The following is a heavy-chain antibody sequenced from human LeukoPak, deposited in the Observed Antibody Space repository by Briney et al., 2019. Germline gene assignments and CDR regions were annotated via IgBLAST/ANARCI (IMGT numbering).Heavy chain of an antibody. CDR1: GYTFSNYG. Sequence: ASVKVSCKASGYTFSNYGISWVRQAPGQGLEWMGWISAYNGNTNYAQKFQGRVTMTEDTSTDTAYMELSSLRSEDTAVYYCATYYYGSGSGLDYWGQGTLVTVSS. CDR3: ATYYYGSGSGLDY. J-gene: IGHJ4*02. D-gene: IGHD3-10*01. CDR2: ISAYNGNT. V-gene: IGHV1-18*01.